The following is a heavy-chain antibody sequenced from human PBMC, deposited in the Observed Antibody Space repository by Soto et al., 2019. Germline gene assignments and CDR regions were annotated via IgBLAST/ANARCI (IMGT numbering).Heavy chain of an antibody. CDR3: ARAPIGRDTYYYYGMDV. CDR1: GDSVSSNSAA. J-gene: IGHJ6*02. Sequence: SQTLSLTCAISGDSVSSNSAAWNWIRQSPSRGLEWLGRTYYRSKWYNGYAVSVKSRITINPDTSKNQFSLQLNSVTPEDTAVYYCARAPIGRDTYYYYGMDVWGQGTTVTVSS. V-gene: IGHV6-1*01. CDR2: TYYRSKWYN.